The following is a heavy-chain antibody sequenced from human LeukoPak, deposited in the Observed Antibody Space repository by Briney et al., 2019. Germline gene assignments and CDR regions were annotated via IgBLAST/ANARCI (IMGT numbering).Heavy chain of an antibody. Sequence: GGSLRLSCEASGFTFSSYGIHWVRQAPDKGLEWVAVVSYDGSDKYYADSVKGRFTISRDNSKNTLYLQMNSLRAEDTAVYYCAKDRDFDYWGQGTLVTVSS. D-gene: IGHD3-10*01. CDR3: AKDRDFDY. CDR2: VSYDGSDK. J-gene: IGHJ4*02. CDR1: GFTFSSYG. V-gene: IGHV3-30*18.